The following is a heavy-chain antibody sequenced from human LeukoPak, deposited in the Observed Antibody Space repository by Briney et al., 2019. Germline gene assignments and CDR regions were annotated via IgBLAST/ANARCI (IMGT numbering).Heavy chain of an antibody. V-gene: IGHV3-21*01. Sequence: GGSLRLSCAASGFTFSSYSMNWVRQAPGKGLEWVSSISSSSSYIYYADSVKGRFTISRDNAKNSLYLQMNSLRAEDTAVYYWARRRYGSGSYYYYGMDVWGKGTTVTVSS. CDR2: ISSSSSYI. CDR3: ARRRYGSGSYYYYGMDV. CDR1: GFTFSSYS. J-gene: IGHJ6*04. D-gene: IGHD3-10*01.